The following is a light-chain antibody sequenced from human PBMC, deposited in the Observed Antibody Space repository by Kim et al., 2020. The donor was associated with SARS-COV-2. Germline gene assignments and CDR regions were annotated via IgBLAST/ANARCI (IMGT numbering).Light chain of an antibody. CDR3: QQYNSYLYT. Sequence: SASVGGRVTITCRARQSISSWLAWYQQKPGKAPKLLFYKASSLESGAQSRFSGSGSGKEFTLTISSLQPDDFATYYCQQYNSYLYTFGQGTKLEI. CDR1: QSISSW. J-gene: IGKJ2*01. V-gene: IGKV1-5*03. CDR2: KAS.